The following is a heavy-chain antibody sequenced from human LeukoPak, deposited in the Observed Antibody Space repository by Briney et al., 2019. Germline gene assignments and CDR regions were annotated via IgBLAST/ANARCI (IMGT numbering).Heavy chain of an antibody. CDR1: GGSFSGYY. CDR2: IDHSGST. CDR3: ARGWDR. V-gene: IGHV4-34*01. J-gene: IGHJ5*02. Sequence: KPPETLSLTCAVYGGSFSGYYWSWIRQPPGKGLEWIGEIDHSGSTNYNPSLKSRVTISVDTSKNQFSLKLSSVTAADTAVFYCARGWDRWGQGTLVTVSS.